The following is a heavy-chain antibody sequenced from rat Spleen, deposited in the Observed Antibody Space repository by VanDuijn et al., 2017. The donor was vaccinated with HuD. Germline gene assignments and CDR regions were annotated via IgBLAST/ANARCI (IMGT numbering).Heavy chain of an antibody. J-gene: IGHJ2*01. CDR3: ARHAYGGYPYYFDY. V-gene: IGHV5-7*01. Sequence: EVHLVESGGGLVQPGRSMKLSCAASGFTFSNYDMAWVRQAPKKGLEWVATISYDGSSTNYRDSVKGRFTISRNNAKNTQYLQMDSLRSEDTATYYCARHAYGGYPYYFDYWGQGVMVTVSS. CDR1: GFTFSNYD. CDR2: ISYDGSST. D-gene: IGHD1-11*01.